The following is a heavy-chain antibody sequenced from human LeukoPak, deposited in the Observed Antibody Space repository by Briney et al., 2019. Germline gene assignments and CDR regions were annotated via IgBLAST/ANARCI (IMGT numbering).Heavy chain of an antibody. Sequence: GGSLRLSCAASGFTFRIYAMNWVRQAPGKGLEWVSSIRGIDGTTYYADSVKGRFTISRDDAKNSLYLQINSLRADDTAMYYCAREAGWDKFDYWGQGTLVTVSS. CDR1: GFTFRIYA. CDR3: AREAGWDKFDY. V-gene: IGHV3-23*01. J-gene: IGHJ4*02. D-gene: IGHD6-19*01. CDR2: IRGIDGTT.